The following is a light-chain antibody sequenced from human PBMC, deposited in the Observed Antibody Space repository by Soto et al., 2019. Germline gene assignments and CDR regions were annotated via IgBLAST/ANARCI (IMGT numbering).Light chain of an antibody. CDR3: SSYTSSSALVV. Sequence: QSALTQPASVSGSPGQSITLSCTGSSSDVGGYNYVSWYQQHPGKAPKLMIYEVSNRPSGLSNRFSGSKSGNTASLTISGLQAEDEADYYCSSYTSSSALVVFGGGTQLTVL. J-gene: IGLJ3*02. V-gene: IGLV2-14*01. CDR1: SSDVGGYNY. CDR2: EVS.